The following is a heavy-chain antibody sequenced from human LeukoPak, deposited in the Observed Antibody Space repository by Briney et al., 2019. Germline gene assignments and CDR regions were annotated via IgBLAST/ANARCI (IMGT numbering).Heavy chain of an antibody. CDR2: ISGSGGST. D-gene: IGHD2-2*02. CDR1: GFTFSSYA. V-gene: IGHV3-23*01. J-gene: IGHJ4*02. CDR3: AKSPSNIVVVPAAIGFDY. Sequence: GGSLRLSCAASGFTFSSYAMSWVRQAPGKGLEWVSAISGSGGSTYYADSVKGRSTISRDNSKNTLYLQMNSLRAEDTAVYYCAKSPSNIVVVPAAIGFDYWGQGTLVTVSS.